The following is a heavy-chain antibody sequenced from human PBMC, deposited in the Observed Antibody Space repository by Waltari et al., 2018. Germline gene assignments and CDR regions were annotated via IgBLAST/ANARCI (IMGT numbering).Heavy chain of an antibody. CDR1: GFTFSSYE. CDR3: TRDREAGTTLDVVY. D-gene: IGHD1-1*01. J-gene: IGHJ4*02. CDR2: IRISGNTI. V-gene: IGHV3-48*03. Sequence: EVQLVESGGGLVQPGGSLRLSCAASGFTFSSYEMDWVRQAPGKGLEWVSYIRISGNTIYYADSVRGRFTISRDNAKNSLYLQMNSLRAEDTAVYYCTRDREAGTTLDVVYWGKGTLVTVSS.